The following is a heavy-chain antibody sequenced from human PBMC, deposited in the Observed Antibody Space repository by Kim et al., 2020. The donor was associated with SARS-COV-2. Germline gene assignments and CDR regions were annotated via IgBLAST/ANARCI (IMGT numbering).Heavy chain of an antibody. CDR3: MRYGGAPLGAFDI. Sequence: SETLSLTCTVSGGSISSYYWSWIRQSPGKGLEWIGYIYYTGDTSHNPSLKSRVTISVDTPKNQFSLKLSSVTAADTAVYYCMRYGGAPLGAFDIWGQGT. J-gene: IGHJ3*02. CDR2: IYYTGDT. V-gene: IGHV4-59*01. D-gene: IGHD2-21*01. CDR1: GGSISSYY.